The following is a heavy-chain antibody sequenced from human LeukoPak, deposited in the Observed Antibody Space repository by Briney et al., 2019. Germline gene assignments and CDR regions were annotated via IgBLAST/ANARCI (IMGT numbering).Heavy chain of an antibody. J-gene: IGHJ4*02. V-gene: IGHV3-48*01. CDR3: ARESSSWYVGFDY. CDR2: ISSSSSTI. CDR1: GFTFSSYS. Sequence: GSLRLSCAASGFTFSSYSMNWVRQAPGKGLEWVSYISSSSSTIYYADSVKGRFTISRDNAKNSLYLQMNSLRAEDTAVYYCARESSSWYVGFDYWGQGTLVTVSS. D-gene: IGHD6-13*01.